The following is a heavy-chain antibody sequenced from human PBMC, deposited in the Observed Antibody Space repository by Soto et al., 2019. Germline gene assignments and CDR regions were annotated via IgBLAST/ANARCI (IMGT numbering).Heavy chain of an antibody. Sequence: QVQLQESGPGLVEPSQTLSLTCTVSGDSVTSGDFHWTWVRQRPGEGLEWIGYIYFSGNIYYNPSLKSRVSISLDTSRXXXSXXXXXXXXXXXXXXXXXXXXXXXXXFXYNGMDVWGPGAPVTVSS. CDR2: IYFSGNI. J-gene: IGHJ6*01. CDR3: XXXXXXXXXFXYNGMDV. CDR1: GDSVTSGDFH. V-gene: IGHV4-30-4*01.